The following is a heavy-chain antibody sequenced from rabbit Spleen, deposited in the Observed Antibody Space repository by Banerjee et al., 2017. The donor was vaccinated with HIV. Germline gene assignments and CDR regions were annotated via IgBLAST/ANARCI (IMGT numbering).Heavy chain of an antibody. D-gene: IGHD5-1*01. CDR3: ARSDSISYLGYFNL. Sequence: QEQLEESGGDLVKPEGSLTLTCTASGFTISNRYWICWVRQAPGKGLEWIACINGGGSSASTYYATWAKGRFSISKASSTTVTLQMTSLTAADTATYFCARSDSISYLGYFNLWGPGTLVTVS. CDR1: GFTISNRYW. V-gene: IGHV1S45*01. CDR2: INGGGSSAST. J-gene: IGHJ4*01.